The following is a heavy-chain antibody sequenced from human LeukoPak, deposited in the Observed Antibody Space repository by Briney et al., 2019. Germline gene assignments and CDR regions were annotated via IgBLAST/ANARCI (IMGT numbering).Heavy chain of an antibody. J-gene: IGHJ5*02. CDR1: GFSLSTSGVG. Sequence: ESGPILVNPTQTLTLTCTFSGFSLSTSGVGVGWIRQPPGKALEWLALIYWDDDKRYSPSLKSRLTITKDTSKNQVVLTMTNMDPVDTATYYCAHRHRLGEGDWFDPWGQGTLVTVSS. D-gene: IGHD3-16*01. CDR2: IYWDDDK. CDR3: AHRHRLGEGDWFDP. V-gene: IGHV2-5*02.